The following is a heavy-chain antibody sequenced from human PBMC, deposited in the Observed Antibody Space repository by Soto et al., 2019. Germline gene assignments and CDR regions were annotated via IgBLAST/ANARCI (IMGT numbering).Heavy chain of an antibody. Sequence: QVQLVESGGGVVQPGRSLRLSCAASGFTFSSYGMHWVRQAPGKGLEWVAVISYDGSNKYYADSVKGRFTISRDNSKNTLYLQMNSLRADDTAVYYCAPWFGAFDYWGHGTLVTVSS. CDR3: APWFGAFDY. CDR1: GFTFSSYG. V-gene: IGHV3-30*03. D-gene: IGHD3-10*01. J-gene: IGHJ4*01. CDR2: ISYDGSNK.